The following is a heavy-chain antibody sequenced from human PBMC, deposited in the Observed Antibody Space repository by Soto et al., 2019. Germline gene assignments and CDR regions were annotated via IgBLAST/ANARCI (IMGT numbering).Heavy chain of an antibody. CDR2: ISYDGSNK. Sequence: PGGSLRLSCAASGFTFSSYAMHWVRQAPGKGLEWVAVISYDGSNKYYADSVKDRFTISRDNSKNTLYLQMNSLRAEDTAVYYCARPRLRIVVVPARLAPCGQGTMVTVYS. CDR1: GFTFSSYA. CDR3: ARPRLRIVVVPARLAP. V-gene: IGHV3-30-3*01. D-gene: IGHD2-2*01. J-gene: IGHJ5*02.